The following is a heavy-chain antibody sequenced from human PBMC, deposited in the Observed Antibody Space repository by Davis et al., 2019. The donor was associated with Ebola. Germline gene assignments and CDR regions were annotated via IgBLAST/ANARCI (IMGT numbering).Heavy chain of an antibody. D-gene: IGHD4-11*01. CDR2: MPYDDSEK. J-gene: IGHJ4*02. V-gene: IGHV3-30*02. CDR1: DFTFRSHG. CDR3: AKPLYSNYEGIYD. Sequence: GGSLRLSCAASDFTFRSHGMQWVRQAPGKGLEWVAFMPYDDSEKYYADSLKGRFTISRDISKNTFYLQMSSLRTEDTALYFCAKPLYSNYEGIYDWGQGTLVTVSS.